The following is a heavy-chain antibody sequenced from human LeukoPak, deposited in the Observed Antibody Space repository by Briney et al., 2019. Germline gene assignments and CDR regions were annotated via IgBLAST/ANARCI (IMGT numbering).Heavy chain of an antibody. V-gene: IGHV1-2*02. Sequence: ASVKVSCKASGYTFTGYYMHWVRQAPGQGLEWMGWINPNSGGTNYAQKFQGRVTMTRDTSISTAYMELSRLRSDDTAVYYCARRIAAAHDAFDIWGQGTMVTVSS. J-gene: IGHJ3*02. CDR2: INPNSGGT. CDR1: GYTFTGYY. D-gene: IGHD6-13*01. CDR3: ARRIAAAHDAFDI.